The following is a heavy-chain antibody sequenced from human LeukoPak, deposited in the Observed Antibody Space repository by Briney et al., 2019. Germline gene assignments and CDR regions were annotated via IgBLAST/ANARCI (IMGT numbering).Heavy chain of an antibody. CDR2: ISGSGDST. D-gene: IGHD2-21*02. CDR1: GFTFSSYS. J-gene: IGHJ4*02. V-gene: IGHV3-23*01. Sequence: GGSLRLSCAVSGFTFSSYSMNWVRQAPGKGLEWVSSISGSGDSTFYADSVKGRFSISRDNSKNTLYLQVNGLRTEDTAVYYCAKDRLLNCRGDCYIFDYWGQGTVVTVSS. CDR3: AKDRLLNCRGDCYIFDY.